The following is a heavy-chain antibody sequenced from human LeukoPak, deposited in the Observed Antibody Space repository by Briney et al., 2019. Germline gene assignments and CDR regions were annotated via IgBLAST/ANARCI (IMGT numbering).Heavy chain of an antibody. CDR3: ARTQAVAVPFDY. V-gene: IGHV4-39*01. CDR2: IYYSGST. J-gene: IGHJ4*02. Sequence: SETLSLTCTVSGGSISTSIYYWGWIRQPPGKGLEWIGSIYYSGSTYYNPSLKSRVTISVDTSKNQFSLKLSSVTAANTAVYYCARTQAVAVPFDYWGQGTLVTVSS. CDR1: GGSISTSIYY. D-gene: IGHD6-19*01.